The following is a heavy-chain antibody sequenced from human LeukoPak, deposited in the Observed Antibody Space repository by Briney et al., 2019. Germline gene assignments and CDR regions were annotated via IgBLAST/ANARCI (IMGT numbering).Heavy chain of an antibody. V-gene: IGHV3-21*01. CDR1: GFIFSTYN. Sequence: GGSLRLSCAASGFIFSTYNIDWVRQAPGKGLEWVSSISSSSSYIYYADSVEGRFTISRDNAKSTLYLQMNSLRAEDTAVYYCARDFLHLGGWGQGTMVTVSS. CDR2: ISSSSSYI. D-gene: IGHD3-16*01. CDR3: ARDFLHLGG. J-gene: IGHJ3*01.